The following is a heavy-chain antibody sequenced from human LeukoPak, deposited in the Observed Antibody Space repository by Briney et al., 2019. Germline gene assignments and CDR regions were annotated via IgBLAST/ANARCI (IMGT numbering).Heavy chain of an antibody. CDR3: ASAMIAARPNWFDP. D-gene: IGHD6-6*01. CDR1: GYSFTTYG. J-gene: IGHJ5*02. V-gene: IGHV1-18*01. Sequence: ASVKVSCKASGYSFTTYGISWVRQAPGQGLERMGWISAYNGNTNYAQKLQGRVTMTTDTSTSTAYMELRSLRYDDTAVYYCASAMIAARPNWFDPWGQGTLVTVSS. CDR2: ISAYNGNT.